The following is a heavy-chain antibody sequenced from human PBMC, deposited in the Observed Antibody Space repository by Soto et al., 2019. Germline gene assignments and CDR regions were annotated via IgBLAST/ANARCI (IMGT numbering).Heavy chain of an antibody. Sequence: PSETLCLTCTGSGGSISSSSYYVCWIRQPPRKGLEWIGSIYYSVSTYYNPSLKSRVTISVDTSKNQFSLKLSSVTAADTAVYYCARFDWKELEYHYYGMDVWGQRTTVPVSS. D-gene: IGHD3-9*01. CDR1: GGSISSSSYY. CDR2: IYYSVST. V-gene: IGHV4-39*01. CDR3: ARFDWKELEYHYYGMDV. J-gene: IGHJ6*02.